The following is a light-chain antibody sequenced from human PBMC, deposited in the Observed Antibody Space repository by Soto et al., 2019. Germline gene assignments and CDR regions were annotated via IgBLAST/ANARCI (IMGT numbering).Light chain of an antibody. J-gene: IGLJ3*02. V-gene: IGLV1-44*01. Sequence: QAVVTQPPSASGTPGQRVTISCSGSSSNIGSNTVNWYQQLPGTAPKLLIYSNNQRPSGVPDRFSGSKSGTSASLAISGLQSVDEADYYCAAWDDSLNGYWVFGGGTKLTVL. CDR2: SNN. CDR3: AAWDDSLNGYWV. CDR1: SSNIGSNT.